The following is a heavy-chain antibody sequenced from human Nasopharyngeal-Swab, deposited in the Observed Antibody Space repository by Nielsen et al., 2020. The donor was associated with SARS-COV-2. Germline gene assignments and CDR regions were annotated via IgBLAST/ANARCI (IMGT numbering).Heavy chain of an antibody. V-gene: IGHV3-48*04. CDR1: GFTFSSYS. CDR2: ISSSSSTI. D-gene: IGHD3-22*01. CDR3: ARTNDYYDSSGYPY. Sequence: GKSLKISCAASGFTFSSYSMNWVRQAPGKGLEWVSYISSSSSTIYYADSVKGRFTISRDNAKNSLYLQMNSLRAEDTAVYYCARTNDYYDSSGYPYWGQGTLVTVSS. J-gene: IGHJ4*02.